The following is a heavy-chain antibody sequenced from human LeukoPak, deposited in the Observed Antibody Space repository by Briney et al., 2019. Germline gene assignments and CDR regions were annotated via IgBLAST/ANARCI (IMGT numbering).Heavy chain of an antibody. CDR2: IRSQAYSATT. D-gene: IGHD3-22*01. J-gene: IGHJ6*02. CDR3: ARPYYYDSSGYLSPFSGMDV. CDR1: GDSFADDA. Sequence: GGSLRLSCTVSGDSFADDAMTWVCQAPGKGLEWVGVIRSQAYSATTEYAASVKGRFTISRDDSKSIAYLQMNSLKTEDTAVYYCARPYYYDSSGYLSPFSGMDVWGQGTTVTVSS. V-gene: IGHV3-49*04.